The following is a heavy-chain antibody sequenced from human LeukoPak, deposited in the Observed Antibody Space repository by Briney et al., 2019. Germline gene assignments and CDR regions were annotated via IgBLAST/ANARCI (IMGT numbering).Heavy chain of an antibody. D-gene: IGHD2-2*01. CDR1: GYTFTDYY. CDR3: ARKCATRKTSEFDY. J-gene: IGHJ4*02. V-gene: IGHV1-2*02. Sequence: GASVKVSCKASGYTFTDYYIHWVRQDPGQGLEWMGWINTDSGATKYEQNFQGRVTMTRDTSISTAYMELSSLRSDDTALYYFARKCATRKTSEFDYWGQGTLVTVSS. CDR2: INTDSGAT.